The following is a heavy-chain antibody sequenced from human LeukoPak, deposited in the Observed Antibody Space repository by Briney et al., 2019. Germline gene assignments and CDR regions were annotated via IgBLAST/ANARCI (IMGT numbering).Heavy chain of an antibody. Sequence: GGSLRLSCAASGFTFSGYGMHWVRQAPGKGLEWVAVISYDGSNKYYADSVKGRFTISRDNSKNTLYLHMNSLRTEDTAVYFCAKWQRVGGNDYWGQGTLVTVSS. CDR2: ISYDGSNK. J-gene: IGHJ4*02. CDR3: AKWQRVGGNDY. CDR1: GFTFSGYG. V-gene: IGHV3-30*18. D-gene: IGHD1-26*01.